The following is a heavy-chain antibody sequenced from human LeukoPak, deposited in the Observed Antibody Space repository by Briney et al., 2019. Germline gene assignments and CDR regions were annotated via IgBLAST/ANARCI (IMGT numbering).Heavy chain of an antibody. CDR1: GFSFSSYA. V-gene: IGHV3-23*01. J-gene: IGHJ6*02. Sequence: GGSLRLSCAASGFSFSSYAITWVRQAPGKGLEWVSSIDAGGGDTYHSDSVKGRFSISRDNSMNTLYLQMNSLRADDTAVYYCGRPTKYWLVRGNGVDVWGQGTTVTVSS. CDR2: IDAGGGDT. CDR3: GRPTKYWLVRGNGVDV. D-gene: IGHD6-19*01.